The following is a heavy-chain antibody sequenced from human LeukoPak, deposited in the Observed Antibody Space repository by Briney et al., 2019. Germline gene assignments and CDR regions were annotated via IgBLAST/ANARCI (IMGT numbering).Heavy chain of an antibody. CDR1: GFTFSSYA. D-gene: IGHD6-13*01. Sequence: GGSLRLSCAASGFTFSSYAMSWVRQAPGKGLEWVSAISGGGGSTHHADSVKGRSTISRDNFKNTLYLQMNSLRAEDTAVYYCAKMRYSSSWYEGDYYLCYGMDVWGQGTTVTVSS. CDR2: ISGGGGST. J-gene: IGHJ6*02. V-gene: IGHV3-23*01. CDR3: AKMRYSSSWYEGDYYLCYGMDV.